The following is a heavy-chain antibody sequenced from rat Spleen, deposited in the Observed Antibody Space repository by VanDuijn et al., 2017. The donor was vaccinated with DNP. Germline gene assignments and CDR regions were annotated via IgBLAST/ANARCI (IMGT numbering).Heavy chain of an antibody. D-gene: IGHD1-5*01. J-gene: IGHJ2*01. CDR3: ARWNIGTTTLDY. CDR1: GYSITSNY. CDR2: ISYNGST. Sequence: EVQLQESGPGLVKPSQSLSLTCSVTGYSITSNYWGWIRKFPGNKMEWVGHISYNGSTSYNPSLKSRISITRDTSKNQFFLQLNSVTSGDTATYYCARWNIGTTTLDYWGQGVMVTVSS. V-gene: IGHV3-1*01.